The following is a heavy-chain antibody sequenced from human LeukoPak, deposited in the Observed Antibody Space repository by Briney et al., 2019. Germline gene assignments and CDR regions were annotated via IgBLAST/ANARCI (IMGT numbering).Heavy chain of an antibody. Sequence: GGSLRLSCAASGFTFSSYWMSWVRQAPGKGLEWVANIKQDGSEKYYVDSVKGRFTISRDNAKNSLYLQMNSLRAEDTAVYYCAREYRYDFWSGYWLLAGDRFDYWGQGTLVTVSS. CDR1: GFTFSSYW. V-gene: IGHV3-7*01. D-gene: IGHD3-3*01. CDR3: AREYRYDFWSGYWLLAGDRFDY. CDR2: IKQDGSEK. J-gene: IGHJ4*02.